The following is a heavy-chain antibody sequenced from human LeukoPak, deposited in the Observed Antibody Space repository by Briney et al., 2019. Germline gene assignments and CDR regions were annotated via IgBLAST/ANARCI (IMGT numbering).Heavy chain of an antibody. CDR3: AKDTRPYGSGSYYFDY. J-gene: IGHJ4*02. CDR1: GFTFSSYA. Sequence: GGSLRLSCAASGFTFSSYAMSWVRQAPGKGLEWVSAISGSGGSTYYADSVKGRFTISRDNSKNTLHLQMNSLRAEDTAVYYCAKDTRPYGSGSYYFDYWGQGTLVTVSS. V-gene: IGHV3-23*01. D-gene: IGHD3-10*01. CDR2: ISGSGGST.